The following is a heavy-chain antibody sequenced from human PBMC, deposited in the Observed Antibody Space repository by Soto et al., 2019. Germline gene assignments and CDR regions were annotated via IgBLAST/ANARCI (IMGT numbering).Heavy chain of an antibody. J-gene: IGHJ5*02. CDR1: GYTFTSYG. CDR2: ISAYNGNT. D-gene: IGHD6-13*01. CDR3: AKTRRLITAVGIPFDP. V-gene: IGHV1-18*01. Sequence: QVQLVQSGAEVKKPGASVKVSCKASGYTFTSYGISWVRQAPGQGLEWMGWISAYNGNTNYAQKLQGRVTMTTDTSTSTAYMELRSLRSDDTAVYYCAKTRRLITAVGIPFDPWGQGTLVTVSS.